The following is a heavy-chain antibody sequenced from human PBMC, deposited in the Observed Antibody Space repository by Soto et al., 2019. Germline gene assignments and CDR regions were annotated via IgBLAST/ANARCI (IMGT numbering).Heavy chain of an antibody. J-gene: IGHJ4*02. CDR2: MSYDGNNK. CDR1: GFTFSRYG. Sequence: QVQLVESGGGVVQPGGSLRLSCAASGFTFSRYGMHWVRQDPGKGLEWVAVMSYDGNNKYYADSVKGRFTVSRDNSRNTQYLQMNSLKVEDTAVYFCAKGFLSGGYCANGVCYHFDYWGQGTPVTVSS. CDR3: AKGFLSGGYCANGVCYHFDY. D-gene: IGHD2-8*01. V-gene: IGHV3-30*18.